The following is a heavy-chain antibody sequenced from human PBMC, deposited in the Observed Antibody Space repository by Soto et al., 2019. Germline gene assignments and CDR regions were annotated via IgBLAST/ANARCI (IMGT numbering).Heavy chain of an antibody. V-gene: IGHV5-51*01. CDR3: ASNSGYCSAGSCPYYYYYYMDV. CDR2: IYPGDSDT. J-gene: IGHJ6*03. CDR1: GYSFTSYW. Sequence: PGESLKISCKGSGYSFTSYWIGWVRQMPGKGLEWMGIIYPGDSDTRYSPSFQGQVTISADKSISTAYLQWSSLKASDTAMYYCASNSGYCSAGSCPYYYYYYMDVWGKGTTVTVS. D-gene: IGHD2-15*01.